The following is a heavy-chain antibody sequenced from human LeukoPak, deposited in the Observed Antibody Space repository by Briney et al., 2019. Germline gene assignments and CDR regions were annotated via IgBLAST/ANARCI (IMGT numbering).Heavy chain of an antibody. CDR3: ARRSADYYYYYMDV. V-gene: IGHV1-8*01. J-gene: IGHJ6*03. Sequence: ASVKVSCKASGYTFTSYDINWVRQATGQGLEWMGWMNPNGGNTDYAQKFQGRVTMTRDTSISTAYMELSRLRSDDTAVYYCARRSADYYYYYMDVWGKGTTVTVSS. CDR2: MNPNGGNT. CDR1: GYTFTSYD.